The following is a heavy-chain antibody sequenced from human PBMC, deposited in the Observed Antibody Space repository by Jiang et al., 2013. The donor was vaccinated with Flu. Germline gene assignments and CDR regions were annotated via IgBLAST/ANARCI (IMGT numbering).Heavy chain of an antibody. J-gene: IGHJ6*03. V-gene: IGHV3-21*01. CDR3: ARDLSSPHTIMNDYFYMDV. D-gene: IGHD3-10*01. CDR1: GFTFSDYS. Sequence: EVQLLESGGGLVKPGGSLRLSCAASGFTFSDYSMNWVRQAPGKGLEWVSSIRGSYNYIYYADSVKGRFTISRDNAKNSLYLQMNSLRAEDTAVYYCARDLSSPHTIMNDYFYMDVWGKGTTVTVS. CDR2: IRGSYNYI.